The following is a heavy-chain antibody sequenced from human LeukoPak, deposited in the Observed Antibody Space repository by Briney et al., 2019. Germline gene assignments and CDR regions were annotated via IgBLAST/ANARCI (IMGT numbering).Heavy chain of an antibody. CDR2: IYSGGST. J-gene: IGHJ4*02. V-gene: IGHV3-53*01. CDR1: GFTASSNY. CDR3: ARHSSGYFKYYFDY. D-gene: IGHD3-22*01. Sequence: PGGSLRLSCAASGFTASSNYMSWVRQAPGKGLEWVSVIYSGGSTYYADSVKGRFTISRDNSKNTLYLQMNSLRAEDTAVYYCARHSSGYFKYYFDYWGQGTLVTVSS.